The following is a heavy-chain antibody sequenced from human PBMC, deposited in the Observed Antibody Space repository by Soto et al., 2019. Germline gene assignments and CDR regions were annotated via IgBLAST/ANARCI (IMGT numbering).Heavy chain of an antibody. CDR2: ISAYNGNT. D-gene: IGHD6-19*01. Sequence: QDQLVQSGVEVKKPGASVKVSCKASGYSFTNYGITWVRQAPGQGFEWMGWISAYNGNTNYAQKFQGRVTMTTDASTSTAYLELRSLRSDDTAVYYCARDRGVAPPVAGNTHYYYYMDVWGKGTTVTV. CDR1: GYSFTNYG. CDR3: ARDRGVAPPVAGNTHYYYYMDV. V-gene: IGHV1-18*01. J-gene: IGHJ6*03.